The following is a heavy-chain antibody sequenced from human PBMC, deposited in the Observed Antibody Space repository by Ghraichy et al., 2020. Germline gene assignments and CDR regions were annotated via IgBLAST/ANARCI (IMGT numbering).Heavy chain of an antibody. CDR1: GFTFSSYS. D-gene: IGHD3-16*02. J-gene: IGHJ6*02. CDR3: ARDLKDYVWGSYRPRGMDV. CDR2: ISSSSSYI. V-gene: IGHV3-21*01. Sequence: GGSLRLSCAASGFTFSSYSMNWVRQAPGKGLEWVSSISSSSSYIYYADSVKGRFTISRDNAKNSLYLQMNSLRAEDTAVYYCARDLKDYVWGSYRPRGMDVWGQGTTVTVSS.